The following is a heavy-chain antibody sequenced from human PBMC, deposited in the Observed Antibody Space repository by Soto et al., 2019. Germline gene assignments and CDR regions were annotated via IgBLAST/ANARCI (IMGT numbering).Heavy chain of an antibody. D-gene: IGHD3-10*01. Sequence: GGSLRLSCAASGFTFSNAWMSWVRQAPGKGLEWVGRIKSKTDGGTTDYAAPVKGRFTISRDDSKNTLYLQMNSLKTEDTAVYYCTIQQYYYGSGSYYTYYFDYWGQGTLVTVSS. CDR3: TIQQYYYGSGSYYTYYFDY. J-gene: IGHJ4*02. CDR2: IKSKTDGGTT. V-gene: IGHV3-15*01. CDR1: GFTFSNAW.